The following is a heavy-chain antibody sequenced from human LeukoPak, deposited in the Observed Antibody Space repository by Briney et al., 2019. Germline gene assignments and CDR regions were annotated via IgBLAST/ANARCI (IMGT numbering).Heavy chain of an antibody. V-gene: IGHV1-2*02. CDR1: GYTFTGYY. D-gene: IGHD4-23*01. CDR2: INPNSGGT. Sequence: ASVKVSCKASGYTFTGYYMHWARQAPGQGLEWMGWINPNSGGTNYAQKFQGRVTMTRDTSISTAYMELSRLRSDDTAVYYCAVMTTVVTPNFDYWGQGTLVTVSS. J-gene: IGHJ4*02. CDR3: AVMTTVVTPNFDY.